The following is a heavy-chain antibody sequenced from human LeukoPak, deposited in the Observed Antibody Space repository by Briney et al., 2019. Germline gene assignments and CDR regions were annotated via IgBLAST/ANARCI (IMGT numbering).Heavy chain of an antibody. CDR1: GFTFSNYW. CDR3: VRDAGSYFHY. V-gene: IGHV3-74*01. J-gene: IGHJ4*02. Sequence: GGSLRLSCAASGFTFSNYWMHWVRQAPGKGLVWVSRIFSGGSTTTYADSVKGRFIISRDNAKNTLYLQMNSLRAEDTAVYYCVRDAGSYFHYWGQGTLVSVSS. D-gene: IGHD1-26*01. CDR2: IFSGGSTT.